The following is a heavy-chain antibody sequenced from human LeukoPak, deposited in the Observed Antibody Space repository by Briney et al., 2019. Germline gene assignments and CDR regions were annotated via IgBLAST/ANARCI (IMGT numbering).Heavy chain of an antibody. Sequence: PGGSLRLSCAASGFTFSSYAMHWVRQAPGKGLEYVSAISSNGGSTYYANSVKGRFTISRDNSKNTLYLQMGSLRAEDMAVYYCARDVKEAGAAARPWGNYYYYMDVWGKGTTVTVSS. CDR1: GFTFSSYA. V-gene: IGHV3-64*01. CDR2: ISSNGGST. J-gene: IGHJ6*03. CDR3: ARDVKEAGAAARPWGNYYYYMDV. D-gene: IGHD6-13*01.